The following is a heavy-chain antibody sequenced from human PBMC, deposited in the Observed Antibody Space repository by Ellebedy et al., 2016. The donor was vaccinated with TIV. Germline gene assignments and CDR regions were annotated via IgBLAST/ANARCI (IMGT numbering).Heavy chain of an antibody. CDR1: GGTFSSYA. D-gene: IGHD2-15*01. J-gene: IGHJ5*02. CDR2: IIPIFGTA. CDR3: ARGGVVVVAAISWFDP. V-gene: IGHV1-69*13. Sequence: SVKVSCXASGGTFSSYAISWVRQAPGQGLEWMGGIIPIFGTANYAQKFQGRVTITADESTSTAYMELSSLRSEDTAVYYCARGGVVVVAAISWFDPWGQGTLVTVSS.